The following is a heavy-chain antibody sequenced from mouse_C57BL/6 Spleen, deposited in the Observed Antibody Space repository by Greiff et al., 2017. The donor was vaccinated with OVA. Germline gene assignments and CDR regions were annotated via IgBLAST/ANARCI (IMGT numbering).Heavy chain of an antibody. J-gene: IGHJ3*01. CDR2: IYPRSGNT. CDR1: GYTFTSYG. Sequence: VQLQQSGAELARPGASVKLSCKASGYTFTSYGISWVKQRTGQGLEWIGEIYPRSGNTYYNEKFKGKATLTADKSSSTAYMELRSLTSEDSAVYFCARDGGYYGSSYEAWCAYWGQGTLVTVSA. CDR3: ARDGGYYGSSYEAWCAY. V-gene: IGHV1-81*01. D-gene: IGHD1-1*01.